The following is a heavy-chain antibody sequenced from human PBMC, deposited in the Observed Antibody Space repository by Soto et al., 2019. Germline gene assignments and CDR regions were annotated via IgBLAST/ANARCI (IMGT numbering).Heavy chain of an antibody. V-gene: IGHV4-4*07. CDR2: IYATGTT. J-gene: IGHJ5*02. Sequence: SETLSLTCTVSGASISCFYWSWIRRSAGKGLEWIGRIYATGTTDYNPSLKSRVMMSVDTSKKQFSLKLRSVTAADTAVYYCVRDGTKTLRDWFDPWGQGISVTVSS. D-gene: IGHD1-1*01. CDR3: VRDGTKTLRDWFDP. CDR1: GASISCFY.